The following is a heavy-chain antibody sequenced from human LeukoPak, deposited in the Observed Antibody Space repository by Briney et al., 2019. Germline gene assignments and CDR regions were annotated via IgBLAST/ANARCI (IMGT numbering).Heavy chain of an antibody. CDR3: ARHFRDYGDPYYFDY. Sequence: SETLSLTCTVSGGSISNYYWSWIRQPPGKGLEWIGYIYYSGSTNYNPSLKGRITISVDTSKNQFSLKLSSVTAADTAVYYCARHFRDYGDPYYFDYWGQGTLVTVSS. J-gene: IGHJ4*02. CDR1: GGSISNYY. V-gene: IGHV4-59*08. D-gene: IGHD4-17*01. CDR2: IYYSGST.